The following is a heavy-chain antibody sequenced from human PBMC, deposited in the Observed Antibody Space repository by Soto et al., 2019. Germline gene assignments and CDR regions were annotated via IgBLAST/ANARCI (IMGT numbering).Heavy chain of an antibody. D-gene: IGHD2-2*01. V-gene: IGHV3-21*01. CDR2: ISSSSSYI. Sequence: GGSLRLSCAASGFTFSSYSMNWVRQAPGKGLEWVSSISSSSSYIYYADSVKGRFTISRDNAKNSLYLQMNSLRAEDTAVYYCARMDVVPASIGAYHYYGMDVWGQGTTVTVSS. CDR1: GFTFSSYS. CDR3: ARMDVVPASIGAYHYYGMDV. J-gene: IGHJ6*02.